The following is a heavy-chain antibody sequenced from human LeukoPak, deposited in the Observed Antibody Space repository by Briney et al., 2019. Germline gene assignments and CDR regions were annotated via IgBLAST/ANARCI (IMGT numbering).Heavy chain of an antibody. Sequence: GGSLRLSCAASGFTFSSYAMSWVRQAPGKGLEWVSSISSSSSYIYYADSGKGRFTISRDNAKNSLYLQMNSLRAEDTAVYYCAKRPYEVYYYYMDVWGKGTTVTVSS. J-gene: IGHJ6*03. CDR3: AKRPYEVYYYYMDV. CDR2: ISSSSSYI. V-gene: IGHV3-21*01. CDR1: GFTFSSYA. D-gene: IGHD2-8*01.